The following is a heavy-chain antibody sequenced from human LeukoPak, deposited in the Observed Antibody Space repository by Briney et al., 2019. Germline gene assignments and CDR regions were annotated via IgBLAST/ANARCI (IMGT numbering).Heavy chain of an antibody. Sequence: GGSLRLSCAAPGFTFSSHWMHWVRQAPGKGLVWVSRITPDGSSTSYADSVKGRFTISRDNAKNTLNLQMNSLRAEDTAVYYCARVGSSSLDYWGQGILVTVFS. CDR2: ITPDGSST. J-gene: IGHJ4*02. CDR1: GFTFSSHW. CDR3: ARVGSSSLDY. V-gene: IGHV3-74*01. D-gene: IGHD3-10*01.